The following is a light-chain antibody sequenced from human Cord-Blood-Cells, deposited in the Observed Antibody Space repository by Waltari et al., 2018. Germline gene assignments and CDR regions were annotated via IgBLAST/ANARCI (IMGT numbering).Light chain of an antibody. Sequence: EIVLTQSPGTLSLSPGERATISCRASQSLSSSYLAWYQQKPGQAPRLLVYGASSRATGIPDRFSGSGSGTDFTLTISRLEPEDFAVYYCQQYGSSPPLTFGGGTKVEIK. CDR1: QSLSSSY. V-gene: IGKV3-20*01. J-gene: IGKJ4*01. CDR3: QQYGSSPPLT. CDR2: GAS.